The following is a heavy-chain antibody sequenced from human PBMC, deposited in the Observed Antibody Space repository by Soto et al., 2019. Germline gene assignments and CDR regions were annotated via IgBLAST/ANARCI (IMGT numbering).Heavy chain of an antibody. Sequence: HGESLKISCKGFGYSFTGSWISWVRQMPGKGPEWMGRIDPSDSNTNYSPSLQGHVSISADTSITTAYLQWSSLRASDTAKYYCARHVYTALFHYGMDVWGQGTTVTVSS. CDR1: GYSFTGSW. D-gene: IGHD2-2*02. J-gene: IGHJ6*02. CDR3: ARHVYTALFHYGMDV. V-gene: IGHV5-10-1*01. CDR2: IDPSDSNT.